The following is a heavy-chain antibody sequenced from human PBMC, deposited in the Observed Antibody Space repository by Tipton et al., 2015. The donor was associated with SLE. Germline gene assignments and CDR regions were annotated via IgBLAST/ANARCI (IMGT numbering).Heavy chain of an antibody. J-gene: IGHJ4*02. V-gene: IGHV4-38-2*01. CDR1: GYSISSGYY. D-gene: IGHD2-21*02. Sequence: TLSLTCAVSGYSISSGYYWGWIRQPPGKGLEWIGSIYYSGSTYYNPSLKSRVTISVDTSKNQFSLKLSSVTATDTAVYYCATRMESGDLVYFDYWGQGTLVTVSS. CDR2: IYYSGST. CDR3: ATRMESGDLVYFDY.